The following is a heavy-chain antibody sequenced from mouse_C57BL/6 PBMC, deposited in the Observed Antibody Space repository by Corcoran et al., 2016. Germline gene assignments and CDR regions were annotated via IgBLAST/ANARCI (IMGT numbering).Heavy chain of an antibody. D-gene: IGHD1-1*01. Sequence: EVQLQQSGPELVKPGASVKISCKASGYTFTDYYMNWVKQSHGQSLEWIGDINPNNGGTSYNQKFKGKATLTVDKSSSTAYMELRSLTSEDSAVYYCARDCDGAWFAYWGQGTLVTVSA. CDR2: INPNNGGT. J-gene: IGHJ3*01. CDR1: GYTFTDYY. V-gene: IGHV1-26*01. CDR3: ARDCDGAWFAY.